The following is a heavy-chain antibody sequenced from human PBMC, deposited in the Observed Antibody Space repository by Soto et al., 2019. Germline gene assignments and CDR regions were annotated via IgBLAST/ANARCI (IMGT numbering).Heavy chain of an antibody. CDR2: INPSGGST. CDR1: GYTFTKYY. Sequence: QVQLVQSGAEVKKPGASVTVSCKASGYTFTKYYIHWVLQAPGQGLEWMAIINPSGGSTRYAQKFQGRVKVTRDTSTSTVYMELSSLRSEDTGVYYCARDFTPSFTDDWNSVPLPDYWGQGTLVTVSS. CDR3: ARDFTPSFTDDWNSVPLPDY. V-gene: IGHV1-46*01. D-gene: IGHD1-7*01. J-gene: IGHJ4*02.